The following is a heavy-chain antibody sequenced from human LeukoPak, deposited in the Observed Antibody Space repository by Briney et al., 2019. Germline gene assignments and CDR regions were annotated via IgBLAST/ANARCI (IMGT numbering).Heavy chain of an antibody. CDR1: GGSFSGYY. CDR3: ARGLYYYDSSGYRKDDAFDI. D-gene: IGHD3-22*01. V-gene: IGHV4-34*01. Sequence: SETLSLTCAVYGGSFSGYYWSWIRQPPGKGREWIGEINHSGSTNYNPSLKSRVIISVDTSKNQFSLKLSSVTAADTAVYYCARGLYYYDSSGYRKDDAFDIWGQGTMVTVSS. CDR2: INHSGST. J-gene: IGHJ3*02.